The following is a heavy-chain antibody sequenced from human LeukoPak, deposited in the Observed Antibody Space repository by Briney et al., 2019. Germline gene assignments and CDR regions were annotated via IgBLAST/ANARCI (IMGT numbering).Heavy chain of an antibody. CDR3: ARGTPSAYSGSYQSPTWDYYYYYYMDV. J-gene: IGHJ6*03. D-gene: IGHD1-26*01. Sequence: ASVKVSCKASGYTFTSYGISWVRQAPGQGLEWMGWISAYNGNTNYAQELQGRVTMTTDTSTSTAYMELRSLRSDDTAVYYCARGTPSAYSGSYQSPTWDYYYYYYMDVWGKGTTVTVSS. V-gene: IGHV1-18*01. CDR1: GYTFTSYG. CDR2: ISAYNGNT.